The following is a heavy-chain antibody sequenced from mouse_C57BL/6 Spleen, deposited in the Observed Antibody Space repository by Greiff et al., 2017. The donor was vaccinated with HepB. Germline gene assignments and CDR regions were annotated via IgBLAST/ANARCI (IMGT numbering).Heavy chain of an antibody. CDR2: INPSTGGT. CDR3: ARFPDGYYEGAMDY. D-gene: IGHD2-3*01. CDR1: GYSFTGYY. Sequence: EVKLMESGPELVKPGASVKISCKASGYSFTGYYMNWVKQSPEKSLEWIGEINPSTGGTTYNQKFKAKATLTVDKSSSTAYMQLKSLTSEDSAVYYCARFPDGYYEGAMDYWGQGTSVTVSS. J-gene: IGHJ4*01. V-gene: IGHV1-42*01.